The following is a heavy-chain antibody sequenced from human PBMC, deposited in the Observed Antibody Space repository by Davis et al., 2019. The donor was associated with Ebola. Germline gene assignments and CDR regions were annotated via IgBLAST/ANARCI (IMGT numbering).Heavy chain of an antibody. CDR3: ASDPRSAAAGTCYFDY. J-gene: IGHJ4*02. CDR2: ISSSSSTI. V-gene: IGHV3-48*02. CDR1: GFTFSSYS. D-gene: IGHD6-13*01. Sequence: GGSLRLSCAASGFTFSSYSMNWVRQAPGKGLEWVSYISSSSSTIYYADSVKGRFTISRDNAKNSLYLQMNSLRDEDTAVYYCASDPRSAAAGTCYFDYWGQGTLVTVSS.